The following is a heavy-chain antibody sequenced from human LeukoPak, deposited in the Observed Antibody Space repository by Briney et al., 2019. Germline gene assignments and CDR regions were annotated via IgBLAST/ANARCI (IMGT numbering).Heavy chain of an antibody. CDR1: GFTFDDYG. J-gene: IGHJ3*02. Sequence: GGSLRLSCAASGFTFDDYGMSWVRQAPGKGLEWVSGINWNGGSTGYAGSVKGRFTISRDNAKNSLYLQMNSLRAEDTALYYCARVRNGYSYDAFDIWGQGTMVTVSS. V-gene: IGHV3-20*04. D-gene: IGHD5-24*01. CDR3: ARVRNGYSYDAFDI. CDR2: INWNGGST.